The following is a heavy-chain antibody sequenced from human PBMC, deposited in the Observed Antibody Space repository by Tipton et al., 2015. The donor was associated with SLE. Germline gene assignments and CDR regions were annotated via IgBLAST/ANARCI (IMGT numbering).Heavy chain of an antibody. D-gene: IGHD4-23*01. Sequence: TLSLTCTVSGYSISRGYYWGWIRQPPGGGLEWLGSVYPGGTAYSNPSLKSRVTVSVDTAKNQFSLKLTSVTAADTAVYYCARDPLRDYGGQTAPESWGQGTLVTVSS. V-gene: IGHV4-38-2*02. J-gene: IGHJ5*02. CDR1: GYSISRGYY. CDR2: VYPGGTA. CDR3: ARDPLRDYGGQTAPES.